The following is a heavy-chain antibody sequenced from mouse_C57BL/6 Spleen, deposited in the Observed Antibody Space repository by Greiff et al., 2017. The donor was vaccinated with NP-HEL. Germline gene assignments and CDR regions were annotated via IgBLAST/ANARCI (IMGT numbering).Heavy chain of an antibody. CDR1: GYTFTSYW. J-gene: IGHJ1*03. CDR2: IDPSDSYT. CDR3: APRYFDV. Sequence: VQLQQPGAELVMPGASVKLSCKASGYTFTSYWMHWVKQRPGQGLEWIGEIDPSDSYTNYNQKLQGKSTLTVDKSSSTAYMQLSSLTSEDSAVYYCAPRYFDVWGTGTTVTVSS. V-gene: IGHV1-69*01.